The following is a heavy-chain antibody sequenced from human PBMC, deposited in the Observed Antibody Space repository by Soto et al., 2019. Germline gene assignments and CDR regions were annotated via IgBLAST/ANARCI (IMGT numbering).Heavy chain of an antibody. CDR2: IRPDGAT. CDR1: GGSFSTNH. CDR3: ARALAAQSFSFDF. J-gene: IGHJ4*02. Sequence: QVQLHQWGAGLVRPSETLALTCAVNGGSFSTNHWHGLRQSPGKGLECIGEIRPDGATNFNPTLKCRRSLSVATYKRQFSLHLTSVNAADTAVYFCARALAAQSFSFDFWGQGTLVTVSS. V-gene: IGHV4-34*01. D-gene: IGHD6-25*01.